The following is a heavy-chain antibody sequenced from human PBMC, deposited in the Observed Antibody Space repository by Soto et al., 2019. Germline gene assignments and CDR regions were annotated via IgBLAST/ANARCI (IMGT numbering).Heavy chain of an antibody. CDR2: INWNGGIT. CDR3: ARGRGALTVVSNWFDP. D-gene: IGHD2-15*01. V-gene: IGHV3-9*01. CDR1: GFNFEDYA. J-gene: IGHJ5*02. Sequence: LRLSCEGFGFNFEDYAMHWIRQAPGKGLEWVSGINWNGGITGYADSVKGRFTVSRDNANNSLHLEMSSLKTEDTALYYCARGRGALTVVSNWFDPWGQGTLVTVSS.